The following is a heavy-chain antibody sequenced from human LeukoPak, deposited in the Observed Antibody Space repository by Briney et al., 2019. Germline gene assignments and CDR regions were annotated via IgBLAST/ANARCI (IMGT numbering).Heavy chain of an antibody. Sequence: SETLSLICTVSGGSISSYYWSWIRQPPGKGLEWIGYIYYSGNTNYNPSLKSRVTISVDTSKNQFSLKLSSVTAADTAVYYCAGFKGSGIDYWGQGTLVTVSS. CDR3: AGFKGSGIDY. CDR2: IYYSGNT. D-gene: IGHD1-26*01. V-gene: IGHV4-59*08. J-gene: IGHJ4*02. CDR1: GGSISSYY.